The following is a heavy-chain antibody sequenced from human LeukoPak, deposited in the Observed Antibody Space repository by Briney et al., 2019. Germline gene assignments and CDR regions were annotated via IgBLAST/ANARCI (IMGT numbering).Heavy chain of an antibody. J-gene: IGHJ4*02. CDR3: ARLGVAFYYFDY. CDR1: GFTFSGYS. CDR2: ISSSSSYI. V-gene: IGHV3-21*01. Sequence: GGSLRLSCAASGFTFSGYSMNWVRQAPGKGLEWVSSISSSSSYIYYADSVKGRFTISRDNAKNSLYLQMNSLRAEDTAVYYCARLGVAFYYFDYWGQGTLVTVSS. D-gene: IGHD3-3*01.